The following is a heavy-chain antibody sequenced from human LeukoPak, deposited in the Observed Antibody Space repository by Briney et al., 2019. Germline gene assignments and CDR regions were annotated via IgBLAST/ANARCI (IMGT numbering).Heavy chain of an antibody. CDR2: ISGSGGST. V-gene: IGHV3-23*01. CDR1: GFTFSGYA. J-gene: IGHJ4*02. D-gene: IGHD5-18*01. CDR3: AKGYSYGPYYFDY. Sequence: PGGSLRLSCAASGFTFSGYAMSWVRQAPGKGLEWVSAISGSGGSTYYADSVKGRFTISRDNSKNTLYLQMNSLRAEDTAVYYCAKGYSYGPYYFDYWGQGTLVTVSS.